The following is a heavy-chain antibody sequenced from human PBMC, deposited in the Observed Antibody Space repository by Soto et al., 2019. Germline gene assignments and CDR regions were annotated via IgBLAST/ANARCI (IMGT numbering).Heavy chain of an antibody. CDR2: ISYHGSNQ. CDR1: GFTFSSYA. CDR3: ARSDGYNYYSAFDM. D-gene: IGHD5-12*01. Sequence: GGSLRLSCAASGFTFSSYAMHWVRQAPGKGLEWAAVISYHGSNQYYADSVKGRFTISRDNSKNTLHLQMNSLRAEDTAVYYCARSDGYNYYSAFDMWGQGTMVTVSS. V-gene: IGHV3-30-3*01. J-gene: IGHJ3*02.